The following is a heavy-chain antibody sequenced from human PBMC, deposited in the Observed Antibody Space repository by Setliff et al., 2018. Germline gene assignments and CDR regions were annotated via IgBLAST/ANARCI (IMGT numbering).Heavy chain of an antibody. J-gene: IGHJ6*03. CDR3: ARVRDCSGGICHRGFHNYMGV. V-gene: IGHV1-69*13. CDR1: GGTFSSYA. Sequence: SVKVSCKASGGTFSSYAIDWVRQAPGQGLEWMGGIIPMFGTTNYAQRFRGGVTITADESTTTAYLELSSLRSEDTAVYYCARVRDCSGGICHRGFHNYMGVWGKGTTVTVSS. CDR2: IIPMFGTT. D-gene: IGHD2-15*01.